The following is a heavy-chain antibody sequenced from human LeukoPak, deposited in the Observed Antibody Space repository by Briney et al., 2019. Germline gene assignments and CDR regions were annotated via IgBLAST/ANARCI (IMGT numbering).Heavy chain of an antibody. CDR1: GVSISTSY. Sequence: SETLSLTCTVSGVSISTSYWSWIRQPPGKGLEWIGYIYYSGSTNYNPSLKSRVTISVDTSKNQFSLKLSSVTAADTAVYYCAREVGTGNFDYWGQGTLVTVSS. D-gene: IGHD1-1*01. CDR2: IYYSGST. V-gene: IGHV4-59*01. J-gene: IGHJ4*02. CDR3: AREVGTGNFDY.